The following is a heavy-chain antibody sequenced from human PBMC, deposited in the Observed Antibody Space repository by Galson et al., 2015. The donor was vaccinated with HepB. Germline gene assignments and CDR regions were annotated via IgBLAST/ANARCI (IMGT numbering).Heavy chain of an antibody. V-gene: IGHV3-49*03. J-gene: IGHJ4*02. CDR1: GFTFGDFA. CDR3: TAGARGDD. D-gene: IGHD1-26*01. CDR2: IRSKNNGGTI. Sequence: SLRLSCAASGFTFGDFAMGWFRQAPGKGLEWVGFIRSKNNGGTIEYAASVKARFSISRDDVKGIAYLQMTSLTSEDTAMYYCTAGARGDDWGQGTLVTVSS.